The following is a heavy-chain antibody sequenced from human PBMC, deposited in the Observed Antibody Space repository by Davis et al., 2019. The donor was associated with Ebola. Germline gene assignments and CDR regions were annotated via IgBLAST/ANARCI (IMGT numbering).Heavy chain of an antibody. CDR2: INHSGST. D-gene: IGHD3-22*01. CDR3: ARDLTWNYYDTSGYLHNWFDP. J-gene: IGHJ5*02. V-gene: IGHV4-34*01. Sequence: MPSETLSLTCAVYGGSFSGYYWSWIRQPPGKGLEWIGEINHSGSTNYNPSLKSRVTISVDTSKNQFSLKLSSVTAADTAVYYCARDLTWNYYDTSGYLHNWFDPWGQGIPVTVSS. CDR1: GGSFSGYY.